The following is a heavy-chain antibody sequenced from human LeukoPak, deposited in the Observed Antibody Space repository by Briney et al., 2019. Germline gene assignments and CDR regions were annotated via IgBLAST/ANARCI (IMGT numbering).Heavy chain of an antibody. CDR3: ARDPNKLYDAFDI. CDR1: GFSVRSNY. Sequence: GGSLRLSCAASGFSVRSNYMSWVRHAPGKGLEWVSVIFTGGSTYYADSVKGRFTISRDNSKNTLYLQMNSLRAEDTAVYYCARDPNKLYDAFDIWGQGTMVTVSS. J-gene: IGHJ3*02. V-gene: IGHV3-53*01. CDR2: IFTGGST. D-gene: IGHD3-10*01.